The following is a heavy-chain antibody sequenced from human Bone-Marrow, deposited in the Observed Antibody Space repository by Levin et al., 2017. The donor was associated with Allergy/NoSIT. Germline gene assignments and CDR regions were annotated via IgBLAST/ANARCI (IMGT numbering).Heavy chain of an antibody. D-gene: IGHD2-15*01. Sequence: SCAASGFTFSSYTMNWVRQAPGKGLEWVSSISTSSRYIYYADSVKGRFTISRDNAKNSLYLEMNSLRAEDTAVYYCARDSLDCNGGSCYVENFQHWGQGTLVTVAS. CDR1: GFTFSSYT. CDR3: ARDSLDCNGGSCYVENFQH. V-gene: IGHV3-21*01. CDR2: ISTSSRYI. J-gene: IGHJ1*01.